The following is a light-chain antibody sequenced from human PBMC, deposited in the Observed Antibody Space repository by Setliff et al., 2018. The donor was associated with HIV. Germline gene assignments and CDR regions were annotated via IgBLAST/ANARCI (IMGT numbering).Light chain of an antibody. CDR2: EVS. Sequence: QCALAQPASVSGSPGQSITISCTGTSSDVGGYNYVSWYQQHPGKAPKLMIYEVSNRPSGVSNRFSGSKSGNTASLTISGLQAEDEADYYCSSYTSSSTYVVFGGGTKVTVL. CDR1: SSDVGGYNY. J-gene: IGLJ2*01. CDR3: SSYTSSSTYVV. V-gene: IGLV2-14*01.